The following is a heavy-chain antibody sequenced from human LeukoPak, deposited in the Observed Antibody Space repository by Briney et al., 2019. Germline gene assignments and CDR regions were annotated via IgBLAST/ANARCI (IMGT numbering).Heavy chain of an antibody. D-gene: IGHD6-19*01. V-gene: IGHV3-48*03. Sequence: GGSLRLSCAASGFTFSSYEMNWVRQAPGKGLEWVSYIRSSGSTIYYADSVKGRFTISRDNAKNSLYLQMNSLRAEDTAVYYCARSPGYSSGWYGTYYYYYYMDVWGKGTTVTVSS. CDR3: ARSPGYSSGWYGTYYYYYYMDV. CDR1: GFTFSSYE. CDR2: IRSSGSTI. J-gene: IGHJ6*03.